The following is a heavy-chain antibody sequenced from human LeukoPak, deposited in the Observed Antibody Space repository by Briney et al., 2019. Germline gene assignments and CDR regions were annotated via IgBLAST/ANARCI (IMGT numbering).Heavy chain of an antibody. D-gene: IGHD5-12*01. Sequence: PSETLSLTCTVSGGSINITPHYGGWIRHPPGRGWEWIGSIFYTGSTYYNPSLKSRVTISVDTSKNQLSLKLSSESAADTAVYYCTRHVGGGYWYFDFWGQGILVTVSS. CDR3: TRHVGGGYWYFDF. CDR2: IFYTGST. V-gene: IGHV4-39*01. J-gene: IGHJ4*02. CDR1: GGSINITPHY.